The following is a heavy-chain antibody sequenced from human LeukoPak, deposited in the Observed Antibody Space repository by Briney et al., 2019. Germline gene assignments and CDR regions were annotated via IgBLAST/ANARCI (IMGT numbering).Heavy chain of an antibody. Sequence: EESLKISCKISGYRLTNNWIGCVRQVPGKGLEWMGLIYSPSFQGQVTLSVDTSISTAYLQLGGLRASDTAIYYCVRFALSSSLDHWGQGTLVTVSS. D-gene: IGHD6-13*01. V-gene: IGHV5-51*01. CDR2: IY. CDR1: GYRLTNNW. J-gene: IGHJ5*02. CDR3: VRFALSSSLDH.